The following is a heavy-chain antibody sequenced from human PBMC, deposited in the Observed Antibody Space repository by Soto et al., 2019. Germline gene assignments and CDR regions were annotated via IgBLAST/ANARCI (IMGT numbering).Heavy chain of an antibody. CDR1: GFTFEDYA. Sequence: EVQLVESGGGLVQPGRSLRLSCAASGFTFEDYAMHWVRQAPGKGLEWVSGISWNSGSIGYADSVKGRFTISRDNAKNSLYLQMNSLRAEDTALYYCAKGGEMATIVYWGQGTLVTVSS. V-gene: IGHV3-9*01. CDR3: AKGGEMATIVY. J-gene: IGHJ4*02. CDR2: ISWNSGSI. D-gene: IGHD5-12*01.